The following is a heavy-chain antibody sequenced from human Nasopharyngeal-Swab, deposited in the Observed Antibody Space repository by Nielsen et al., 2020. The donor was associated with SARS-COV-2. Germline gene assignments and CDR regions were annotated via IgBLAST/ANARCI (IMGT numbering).Heavy chain of an antibody. CDR2: IYPGDSDT. CDR3: ARPSSGWSEGHIDY. J-gene: IGHJ4*02. V-gene: IGHV5-51*01. CDR1: GSSFTSYW. D-gene: IGHD6-19*01. Sequence: GGSLRLSCKGSGSSFTSYWIGWVRQMPGKGLEWMGIIYPGDSDTRYSPSFQGQVTISADKSISTAYLQWSSLKASDTAMYYCARPSSGWSEGHIDYWGQGTLVTVSS.